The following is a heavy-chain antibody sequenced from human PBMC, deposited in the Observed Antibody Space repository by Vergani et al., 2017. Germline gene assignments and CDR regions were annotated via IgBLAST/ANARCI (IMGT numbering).Heavy chain of an antibody. CDR3: ATKSCGTPGCQIGYFRE. D-gene: IGHD1-1*01. V-gene: IGHV3-30*03. J-gene: IGHJ1*01. Sequence: QVHLVESGGGVVQPGRSLRLSCVVSGFTSSYSGMHWVRQAPGKGLEGVAVISYDGTQKYYADSVKGRFTISRDNSKSTLYLQMNSLRTEDTAVYYCATKSCGTPGCQIGYFREWGQGTLVTVSS. CDR2: ISYDGTQK. CDR1: GFTSSYSG.